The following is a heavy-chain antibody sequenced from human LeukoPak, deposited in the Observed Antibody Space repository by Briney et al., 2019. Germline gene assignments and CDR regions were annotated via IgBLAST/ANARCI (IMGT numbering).Heavy chain of an antibody. CDR1: GFTFSSYN. D-gene: IGHD4-23*01. CDR2: ITSGSSYI. V-gene: IGHV3-21*01. CDR3: ARDYGGNFGV. J-gene: IGHJ4*02. Sequence: PGGSLRLSCAASGFTFSSYNMNWVRQAPGQGLEWVSSITSGSSYIYYADSVKGRFTISRDNAKNSLYLQMNSLRAEDTAVYYCARDYGGNFGVWGQGTLVTVSS.